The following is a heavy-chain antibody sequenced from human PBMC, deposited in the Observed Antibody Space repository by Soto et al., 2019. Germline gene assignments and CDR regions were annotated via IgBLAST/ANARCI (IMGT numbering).Heavy chain of an antibody. D-gene: IGHD1-7*01. CDR1: GFTFSDDY. CDR2: ISSSSSYT. Sequence: GGSMRLSCAASGFTFSDDYMSWIRQAPGKGLEWVSYISSSSSYTNYADSVKGRFTISRDNAKNSLYLQMNSLRAEDTAVYYCARTRITGTVTQTYYFDYWGQGTLVTVSS. J-gene: IGHJ4*02. CDR3: ARTRITGTVTQTYYFDY. V-gene: IGHV3-11*06.